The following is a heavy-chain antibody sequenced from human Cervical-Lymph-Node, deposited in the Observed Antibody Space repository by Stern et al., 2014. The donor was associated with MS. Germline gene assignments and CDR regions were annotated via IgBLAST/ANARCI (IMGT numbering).Heavy chain of an antibody. Sequence: QVQLVESGPGLVKPSQTLSLTCTVSGGSISSSGYYWSWIRQPADKGLEWIGRIHDSGSTYYNPSLKSRVTISIDTAKNPFPLKLPSVAAADTAVYYCATTRWDLFTWNWFDPWGQGTLVTVSS. J-gene: IGHJ5*02. CDR2: IHDSGST. V-gene: IGHV4-61*02. D-gene: IGHD1-26*01. CDR3: ATTRWDLFTWNWFDP. CDR1: GGSISSSGYY.